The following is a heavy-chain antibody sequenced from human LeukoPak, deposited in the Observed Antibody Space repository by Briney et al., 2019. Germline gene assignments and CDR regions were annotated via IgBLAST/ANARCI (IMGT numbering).Heavy chain of an antibody. CDR3: ARGYCSSTSCLFDY. V-gene: IGHV1-2*04. J-gene: IGHJ4*02. D-gene: IGHD2-2*01. CDR1: GYTFTGYY. Sequence: SVKVSCKASGYTFTGYYMHWVRQAPGQGLEWMGWINPNSGGTNYAQKFQGWVTMTRDTSISTAYMELSRLRSDDTAVYYCARGYCSSTSCLFDYWGQGTLVTVSS. CDR2: INPNSGGT.